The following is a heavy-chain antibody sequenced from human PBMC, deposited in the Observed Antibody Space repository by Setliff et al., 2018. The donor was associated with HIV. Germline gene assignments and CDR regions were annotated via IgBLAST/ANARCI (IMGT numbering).Heavy chain of an antibody. D-gene: IGHD3-3*01. J-gene: IGHJ4*02. V-gene: IGHV4-61*08. Sequence: SETLSLTCTVSGGSISSGGYYWSWIRQHPGKGLEWIGYIYNSGSTNYNPSLTSRVTISADTSRNQFSLKLTSVTAADTAIYYCARGVNFDYWGQGTQVTVSS. CDR3: ARGVNFDY. CDR1: GGSISSGGYY. CDR2: IYNSGST.